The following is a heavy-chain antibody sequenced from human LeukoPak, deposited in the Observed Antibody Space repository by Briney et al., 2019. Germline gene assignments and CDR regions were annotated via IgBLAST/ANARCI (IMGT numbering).Heavy chain of an antibody. CDR2: ISYSGDTI. Sequence: GGSLRLSCAASEFTFSDYYMSWIRQAPGKGLEWVSYISYSGDTIYYADSVKGRFTVSRDNAKSSLYLQMNGLRAEDTAVYYCARLGIITAAGSNDYWGQGTLVTVSS. D-gene: IGHD6-13*01. CDR3: ARLGIITAAGSNDY. J-gene: IGHJ4*02. V-gene: IGHV3-11*01. CDR1: EFTFSDYY.